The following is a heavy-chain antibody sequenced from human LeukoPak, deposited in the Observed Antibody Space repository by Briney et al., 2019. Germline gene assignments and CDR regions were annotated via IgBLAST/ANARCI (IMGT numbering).Heavy chain of an antibody. Sequence: PETPSLTCTVSGGSISSYYWSWIRPPPGKGLEWIGYIYTSGSTNYNPSLKSRVTISVDTSKNQFSLKLSSVTAADTPVYYCARFSHRSPKPGYYYYYMDVWGKGTTVTVSS. V-gene: IGHV4-4*09. D-gene: IGHD2-15*01. J-gene: IGHJ6*03. CDR1: GGSISSYY. CDR2: IYTSGST. CDR3: ARFSHRSPKPGYYYYYMDV.